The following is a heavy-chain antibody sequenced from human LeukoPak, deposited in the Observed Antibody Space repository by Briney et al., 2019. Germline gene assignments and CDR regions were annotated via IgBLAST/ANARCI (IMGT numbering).Heavy chain of an antibody. Sequence: RSGGSLRLSCGASGLTVSSNYMSWVRQAPGKGLEWVSVIYSARSTYYADSVKGRFTISRDDSKNTLYLQMNSLRGEDTAVYYCTTKGGVTGGFGNWGQGTLVTVSS. CDR1: GLTVSSNY. J-gene: IGHJ4*02. CDR2: IYSARST. CDR3: TTKGGVTGGFGN. V-gene: IGHV3-53*01. D-gene: IGHD7-27*01.